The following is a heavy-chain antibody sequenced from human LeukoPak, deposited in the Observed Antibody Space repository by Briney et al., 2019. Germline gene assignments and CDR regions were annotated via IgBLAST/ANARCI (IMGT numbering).Heavy chain of an antibody. Sequence: PSETLSLTCTVSGGSISSGSYYWGWIRQPPGKGLEWIGSIYYSGSTYYNPSLKSRVTISVDTSKNQFSLELSSVTAADTAVYYCARLVRGITIFGVVIYYFDYWGQGTLVTVSS. CDR1: GGSISSGSYY. D-gene: IGHD3-3*01. CDR2: IYYSGST. J-gene: IGHJ4*02. V-gene: IGHV4-39*01. CDR3: ARLVRGITIFGVVIYYFDY.